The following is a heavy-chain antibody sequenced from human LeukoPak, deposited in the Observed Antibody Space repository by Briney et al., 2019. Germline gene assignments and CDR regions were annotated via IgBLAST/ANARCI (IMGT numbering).Heavy chain of an antibody. V-gene: IGHV4-39*01. D-gene: IGHD3-9*01. CDR1: GGSISSSSYY. Sequence: PPETLSLTCTVSGGSISSSSYYWGWIRQPPGKGLEWIGSIYYSGSTYYNPSLKSRVTISVDTSKNQFSLKLSSVTAADTAVYYCARQTPEILRYFDWLLSPSWFDPWGQGTLVTVSS. J-gene: IGHJ5*02. CDR3: ARQTPEILRYFDWLLSPSWFDP. CDR2: IYYSGST.